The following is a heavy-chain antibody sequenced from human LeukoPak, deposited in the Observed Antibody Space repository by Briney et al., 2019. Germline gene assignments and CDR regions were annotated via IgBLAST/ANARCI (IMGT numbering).Heavy chain of an antibody. Sequence: PGGSLRLSCAASGFTFSSYDMHWVRQATGKRLEWVSSIGTTGDTDYPGSVKGRFTISRENAKNSLYLQMNSLRAGDTAVYYCARSNYDFWSGYYRDYYYYMDVWGKGTTVTVSS. CDR3: ARSNYDFWSGYYRDYYYYMDV. CDR1: GFTFSSYD. D-gene: IGHD3-3*01. J-gene: IGHJ6*03. CDR2: IGTTGDT. V-gene: IGHV3-13*01.